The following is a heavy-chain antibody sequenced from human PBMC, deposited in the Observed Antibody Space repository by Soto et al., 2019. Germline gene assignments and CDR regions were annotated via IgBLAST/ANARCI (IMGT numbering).Heavy chain of an antibody. D-gene: IGHD2-15*01. CDR3: ARGWVTAYCSGGSCYPEVLGYGMDV. V-gene: IGHV4-30-4*01. CDR1: GGSISSGDYY. Sequence: QVQLQESGPGLVKPSQTLSLTCTVSGGSISSGDYYWSWIRQPPGKGLEWIGYIYYSGSTYYNPSLQGRVTISVDTSKNQFSLKLSSVTAADTAVYYCARGWVTAYCSGGSCYPEVLGYGMDVWGQGTTVTVSS. CDR2: IYYSGST. J-gene: IGHJ6*02.